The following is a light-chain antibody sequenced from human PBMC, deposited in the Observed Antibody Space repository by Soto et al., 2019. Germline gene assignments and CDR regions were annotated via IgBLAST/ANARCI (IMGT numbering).Light chain of an antibody. CDR2: GAS. J-gene: IGKJ4*01. CDR3: QHYGSPLT. Sequence: EIVLTQSPGTLSLSPGGRATLSCRASQSVRSSYLAWYQQRPGQAPRLLIFGASFRATGIPDRFSGSGSGTDFTLTISRLEPKDFAVYYCQHYGSPLTFGGGTK. CDR1: QSVRSSY. V-gene: IGKV3-20*01.